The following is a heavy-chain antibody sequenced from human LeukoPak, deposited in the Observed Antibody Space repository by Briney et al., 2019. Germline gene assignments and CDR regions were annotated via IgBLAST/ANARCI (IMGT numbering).Heavy chain of an antibody. D-gene: IGHD5/OR15-5a*01. V-gene: IGHV4-59*08. CDR1: GDSISSSY. Sequence: SETLSLTCTVSGDSISSSYWSWNRQPPGRGLEWIGYIFYTGSTNYNPSLKSRVTMSVDTSKNQFSLKLNSVTAADTAVYYCARRGMAARSTIGNFDIWGQGTMVTVSS. CDR2: IFYTGST. J-gene: IGHJ3*02. CDR3: ARRGMAARSTIGNFDI.